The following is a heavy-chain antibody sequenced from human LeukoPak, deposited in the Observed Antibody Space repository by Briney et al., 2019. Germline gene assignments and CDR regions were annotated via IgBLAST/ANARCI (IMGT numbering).Heavy chain of an antibody. J-gene: IGHJ4*02. Sequence: SETLSLTCTVSGGSVSDYYWSWIRQSPGKGLEWIGYIYYTGSTSYNPSLRSRVTMSADTSKNQFSLKLSSVTAADTAVYFCARDDTYFYDSSGHGFDFWGQGTLVTVSS. CDR2: IYYTGST. V-gene: IGHV4-59*02. D-gene: IGHD3-22*01. CDR1: GGSVSDYY. CDR3: ARDDTYFYDSSGHGFDF.